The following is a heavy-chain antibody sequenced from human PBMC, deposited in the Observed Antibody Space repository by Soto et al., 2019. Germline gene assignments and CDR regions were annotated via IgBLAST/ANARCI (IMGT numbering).Heavy chain of an antibody. CDR3: ARGIKYGDYSRWXDP. J-gene: IGHJ5*02. CDR2: MNPNSGNT. D-gene: IGHD4-17*01. V-gene: IGHV1-8*01. Sequence: ASVKVSCKASGYTFTSYDINWVRQATRQGFEYLGWMNPNSGNTGYVKKFQGRVTMTRDTSMSTAYMELSSLRSEDTAVYYCARGIKYGDYSRWXDPWGPGTLVTVSS. CDR1: GYTFTSYD.